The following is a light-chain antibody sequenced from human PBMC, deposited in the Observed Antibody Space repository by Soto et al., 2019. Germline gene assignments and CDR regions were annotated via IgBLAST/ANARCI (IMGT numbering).Light chain of an antibody. CDR3: QQLKTYPFT. Sequence: DIQVTQSPSPLSASVGDRVTITCRASQDVTAYLAWYQQRPGRAPKLLIYAASTLQSGVPSRFSGSGSGTEFTLTISSLQPEDFATYYCQQLKTYPFTFGPGTKVDIK. J-gene: IGKJ3*01. CDR2: AAS. CDR1: QDVTAY. V-gene: IGKV1-9*01.